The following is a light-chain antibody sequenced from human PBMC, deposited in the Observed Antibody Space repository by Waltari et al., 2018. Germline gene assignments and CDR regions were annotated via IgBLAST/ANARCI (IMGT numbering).Light chain of an antibody. V-gene: IGKV1-39*01. CDR1: QSISSY. CDR2: AAS. J-gene: IGKJ4*01. Sequence: IQMTQSPSSLSASVGDRVTITCRASQSISSYLNWYQQKQGNAPKLLLYAASSLQSGVPSRFSGSGSGTDFTLTISSLQPEDFATYYCQQSYSTLTFVGGTKVEIK. CDR3: QQSYSTLT.